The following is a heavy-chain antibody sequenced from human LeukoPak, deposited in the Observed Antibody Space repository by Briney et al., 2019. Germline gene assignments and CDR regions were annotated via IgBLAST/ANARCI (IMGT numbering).Heavy chain of an antibody. V-gene: IGHV3-23*01. J-gene: IGHJ5*02. D-gene: IGHD3-10*02. CDR3: AKSHVVRGHNWFDP. CDR2: TTGPGGST. Sequence: PGGSLGLCYAASGWTFGSYAMRWVRESPGKGLEWVSGTTGPGGSTYYADSVKDRFTISRDNSKNTLYLQMNSLRAEDTAVYYCAKSHVVRGHNWFDPWGQGTLVTVSS. CDR1: GWTFGSYA.